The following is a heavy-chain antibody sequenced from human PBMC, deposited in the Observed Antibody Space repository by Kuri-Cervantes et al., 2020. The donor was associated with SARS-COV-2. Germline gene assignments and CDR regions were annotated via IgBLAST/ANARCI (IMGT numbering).Heavy chain of an antibody. Sequence: GESLKISCAASGFTVSSNYMSWVRQAPGKGLEWVSSTSASGGSTYYADSVRGRFTVARDNSKDTLYLQMNSLRGDDTAVYYCAKGEEVVGAIRWGPKKYNSYDMDAWGQGTTVTVSS. V-gene: IGHV3-23*01. J-gene: IGHJ6*02. CDR3: AKGEEVVGAIRWGPKKYNSYDMDA. D-gene: IGHD2-2*02. CDR2: TSASGGST. CDR1: GFTVSSNY.